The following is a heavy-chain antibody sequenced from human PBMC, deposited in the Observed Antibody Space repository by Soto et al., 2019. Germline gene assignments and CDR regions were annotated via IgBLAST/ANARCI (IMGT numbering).Heavy chain of an antibody. CDR1: GYTFTSYG. CDR3: ARSVNSWNALDYYCYCGMDV. J-gene: IGHJ6*02. Sequence: QVQLVQSGAEVKKPGASVKVSCKASGYTFTSYGISWVRQAPGQGLEWMGWISAYNGNTNYAQKLQGRVTMTTDTSTSTAYMELRSLRSDDTAVYYCARSVNSWNALDYYCYCGMDVWGQGTTVTVSS. CDR2: ISAYNGNT. V-gene: IGHV1-18*04. D-gene: IGHD1-20*01.